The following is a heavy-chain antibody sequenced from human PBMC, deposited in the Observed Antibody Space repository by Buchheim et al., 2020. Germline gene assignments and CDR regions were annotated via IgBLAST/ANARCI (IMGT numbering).Heavy chain of an antibody. CDR1: GGSINSGAYY. CDR3: ARGREAVAERGDYLDS. CDR2: ISNSGST. Sequence: QVQLQESGPGLVKPSQTLPLTCTVSGGSINSGAYYWTWIRQHPGKGLEWIGYISNSGSTCYNPSLESRITISVDTSENQFSLKLNSVTAADTAVYYCARGREAVAERGDYLDSWGQGT. J-gene: IGHJ4*02. D-gene: IGHD6-19*01. V-gene: IGHV4-31*03.